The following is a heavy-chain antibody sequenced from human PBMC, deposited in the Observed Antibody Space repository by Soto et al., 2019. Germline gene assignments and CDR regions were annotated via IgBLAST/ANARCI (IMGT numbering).Heavy chain of an antibody. V-gene: IGHV3-53*02. Sequence: EVQLVETGGGLIQPGGSLRLSCAASGFTVSSNYMSWVRQAPGKGLEWVSVIYSGGSTYYADSVKGRFTISSDNSKNTLYLQMNSLRAEDTAVYYCARARNFHYYGMDVWGQGTTVTVSS. CDR2: IYSGGST. CDR3: ARARNFHYYGMDV. J-gene: IGHJ6*02. CDR1: GFTVSSNY. D-gene: IGHD3-3*01.